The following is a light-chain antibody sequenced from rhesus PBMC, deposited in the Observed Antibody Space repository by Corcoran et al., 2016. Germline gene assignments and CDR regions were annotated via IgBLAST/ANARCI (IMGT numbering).Light chain of an antibody. CDR1: SSDIGGYNY. J-gene: IGLJ1*01. CDR3: SSIAGSNIYI. Sequence: QAALTPPRSLSGSPGHSVPISCPGTSSDIGGYNYVSWYQQHPGTAPKLMISEVRKRPSGVSDRFSGTKSGTTTSLSIAGLQAEDEADYYCSSIAGSNIYIFGAGTRLTV. CDR2: EVR. V-gene: IGLV2-32*02.